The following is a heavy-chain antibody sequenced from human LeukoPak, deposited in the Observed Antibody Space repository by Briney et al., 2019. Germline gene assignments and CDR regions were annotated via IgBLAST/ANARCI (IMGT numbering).Heavy chain of an antibody. CDR2: INSDGSTT. V-gene: IGHV3-74*01. Sequence: GGSLRLSCAASGFTFSRYWMHWVRQAPGKGLVWVSRINSDGSTTSYADSVKGGFTISRDNAKNTLYLQMNSLRAEDTAVYYCATGNYYDSIGHYTFGHWGQGTLVTVSS. J-gene: IGHJ1*01. CDR3: ATGNYYDSIGHYTFGH. D-gene: IGHD3-22*01. CDR1: GFTFSRYW.